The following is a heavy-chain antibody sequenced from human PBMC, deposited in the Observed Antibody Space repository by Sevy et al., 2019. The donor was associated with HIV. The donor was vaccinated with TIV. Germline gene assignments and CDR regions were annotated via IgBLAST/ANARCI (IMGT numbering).Heavy chain of an antibody. D-gene: IGHD2-2*01. CDR2: INESGIT. CDR3: ARSPPVVVVPGAPSWFDP. J-gene: IGHJ5*02. CDR1: DGSFSSYY. V-gene: IGHV4-34*01. Sequence: SETLSLTCAVHDGSFSSYYWNWIRQLPGKGLEWIGEINESGITYYNPSLKSRVTISVDTSKKQFSLKLNSVTAADTALYFCARSPPVVVVPGAPSWFDPWGQGTLVTVSS.